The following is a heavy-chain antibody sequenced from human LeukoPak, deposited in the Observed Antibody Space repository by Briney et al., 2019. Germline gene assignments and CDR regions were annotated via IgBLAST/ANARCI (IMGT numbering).Heavy chain of an antibody. Sequence: GGSLRLSCAASGFTVSNKYMNWVRQAPGKGLEWVSVIYSGGDTYYADSVKGRFTISRDNSKNTLYLQMNSLRAEDTAVYYCARDSSGWVPSYYYYMDVWGKGTTVTVSS. J-gene: IGHJ6*03. D-gene: IGHD6-19*01. CDR3: ARDSSGWVPSYYYYMDV. V-gene: IGHV3-53*01. CDR2: IYSGGDT. CDR1: GFTVSNKY.